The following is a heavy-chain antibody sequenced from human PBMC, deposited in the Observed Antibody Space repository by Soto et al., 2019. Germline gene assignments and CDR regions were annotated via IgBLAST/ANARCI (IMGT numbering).Heavy chain of an antibody. Sequence: GGSLRLSCAASGFTFSAYAMSWVRQAPGKGLEWVSSINVDDSTYYADSVKGRFTISRDNSKSTVFLELSSLRVEDTATFYCAKNYYFDHWGQGTQVTVSS. J-gene: IGHJ4*02. CDR1: GFTFSAYA. CDR2: INVDDST. CDR3: AKNYYFDH. V-gene: IGHV3-23*01.